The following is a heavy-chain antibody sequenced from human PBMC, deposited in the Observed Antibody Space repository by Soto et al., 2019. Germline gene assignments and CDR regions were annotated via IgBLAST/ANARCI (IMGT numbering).Heavy chain of an antibody. CDR1: GGSFSGYY. CDR2: INHSGST. CDR3: ARSRARYSYYGMDV. D-gene: IGHD5-18*01. Sequence: SETLSLTCAVYGGSFSGYYWSWIRQPPGKGLEWIGEINHSGSTNYNPSLKSRVTISVDTSRNQFSLKLSSVTAADTAVYYCARSRARYSYYGMDVWGQGTTVTVSS. J-gene: IGHJ6*02. V-gene: IGHV4-34*01.